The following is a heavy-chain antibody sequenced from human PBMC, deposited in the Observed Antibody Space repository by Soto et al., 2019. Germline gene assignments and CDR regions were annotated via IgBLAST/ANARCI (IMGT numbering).Heavy chain of an antibody. Sequence: QVQLVESGGGVVQPGRSLRLSCAASGFTFSSYGMHWVRQAPGKGLEWVAVIWYDGSNKYYADSVKGRFTISRDNSKNTLYLQMNSLRAEDTAVYYCARELWTMVRGVRGDFDYWGQGTLVTVSS. J-gene: IGHJ4*02. V-gene: IGHV3-33*01. CDR1: GFTFSSYG. CDR2: IWYDGSNK. CDR3: ARELWTMVRGVRGDFDY. D-gene: IGHD3-10*01.